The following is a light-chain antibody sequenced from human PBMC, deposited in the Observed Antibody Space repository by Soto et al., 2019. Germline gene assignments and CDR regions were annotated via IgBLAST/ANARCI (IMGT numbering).Light chain of an antibody. J-gene: IGKJ2*01. Sequence: DIQMTQSPSSLSASVGDRVTITCRASQSITNNLNWYQQKAGKAPRLLIYAASSLQNGVPSSFSGSGSGTHFTLTISSLQPEDFATYYCQQTYSAPYSFGQGTKLEIK. V-gene: IGKV1-39*01. CDR3: QQTYSAPYS. CDR2: AAS. CDR1: QSITNN.